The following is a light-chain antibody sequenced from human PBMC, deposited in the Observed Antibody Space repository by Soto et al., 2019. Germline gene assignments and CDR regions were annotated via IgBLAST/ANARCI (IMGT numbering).Light chain of an antibody. CDR3: QQYNNWPRT. CDR2: GAS. J-gene: IGKJ2*01. CDR1: QSVSSN. Sequence: EIVMTQSPVTLSVSPGERATFSCRASQSVSSNLAWYKQKPGQTPRLLIYGASTRGTGIPARFSGSGSGTEFTLTISSLQSEDFAIYYCQQYNNWPRTFGQGTKLEIK. V-gene: IGKV3-15*01.